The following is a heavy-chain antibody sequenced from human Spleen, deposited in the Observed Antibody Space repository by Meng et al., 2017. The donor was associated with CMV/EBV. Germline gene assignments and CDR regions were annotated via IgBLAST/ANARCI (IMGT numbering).Heavy chain of an antibody. J-gene: IGHJ4*02. V-gene: IGHV3-21*01. D-gene: IGHD6-13*01. CDR3: ARQVMAAAGDFDY. CDR1: GFTFRDYK. CDR2: ISSSSGHI. Sequence: CADSGFTFRDYKMNWVRQAPGKALEWVSSISSSSGHIYYADSVNGRFTISRDNANTSLYLQMNSLRAEDTAVYYCARQVMAAAGDFDYWGQGTLVTVSS.